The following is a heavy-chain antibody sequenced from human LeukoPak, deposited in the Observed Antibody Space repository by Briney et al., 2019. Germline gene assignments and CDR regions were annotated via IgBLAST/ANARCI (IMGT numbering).Heavy chain of an antibody. Sequence: GGSLRLSCVASGFTFSSYSMNWVRQAPGKGLEWVSSISSSSSYIYYADSVKGRFTISRDNAKNSLYLQMNSLRAEDTAVYYCARSSGSYYYGMDVWGQGTTVTVSS. CDR3: ARSSGSYYYGMDV. CDR2: ISSSSSYI. D-gene: IGHD3-10*01. V-gene: IGHV3-21*01. CDR1: GFTFSSYS. J-gene: IGHJ6*02.